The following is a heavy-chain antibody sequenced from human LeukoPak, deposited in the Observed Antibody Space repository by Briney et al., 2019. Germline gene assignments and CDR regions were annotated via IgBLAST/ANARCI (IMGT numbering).Heavy chain of an antibody. V-gene: IGHV3-66*01. Sequence: GGSLRLSCAASGFTVSANFMSWVRQAPGRGLEGVSVLYSGGNTFYADSVKGRFTVSRDNSKNTLYLQMNSLRVEDTAVYYCGGATIRNVGLDYWGQGTLVTVSS. CDR1: GFTVSANF. D-gene: IGHD5-12*01. CDR2: LYSGGNT. J-gene: IGHJ4*02. CDR3: GGATIRNVGLDY.